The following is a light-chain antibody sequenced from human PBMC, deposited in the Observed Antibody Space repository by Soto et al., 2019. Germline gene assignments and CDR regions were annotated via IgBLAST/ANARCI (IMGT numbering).Light chain of an antibody. CDR2: DVS. J-gene: IGLJ1*01. CDR3: SAFTGTTYV. V-gene: IGLV2-14*01. Sequence: QSVLTQPASVSGSPGQSITISCTGSRSDVGGNKYVSWYQQYPGKAPKLMICDVSNRPSGVSSRFSGSKSGNTASLTISGLQAEDEADYYCSAFTGTTYVFGTGTKVTVL. CDR1: RSDVGGNKY.